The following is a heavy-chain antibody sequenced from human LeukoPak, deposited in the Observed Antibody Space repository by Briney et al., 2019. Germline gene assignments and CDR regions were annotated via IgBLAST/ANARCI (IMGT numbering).Heavy chain of an antibody. Sequence: GGSLRLSCVASGFTFTNTWINWVRQAPGRGLEWVGRIRSKAAGGTTEYAAPVKGRFTISRDDSKNTLYLQMNSLRAGDTAVYYCAKDPIFSGSYGVFDYWGLGTPVTVSS. D-gene: IGHD1-26*01. V-gene: IGHV3-15*07. CDR3: AKDPIFSGSYGVFDY. CDR1: GFTFTNTW. J-gene: IGHJ4*02. CDR2: IRSKAAGGTT.